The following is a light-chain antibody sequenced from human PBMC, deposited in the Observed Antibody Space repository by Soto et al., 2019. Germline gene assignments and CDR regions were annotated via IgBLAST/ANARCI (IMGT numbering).Light chain of an antibody. J-gene: IGLJ3*02. CDR1: ALPKQY. CDR3: QSADSSGTLWV. V-gene: IGLV3-25*03. Sequence: SYELTQPPSVSVSPGQTARIACSGDALPKQYAYWYQQKPGQAPVLVIYKDSERPSGIPERFSASSSGTTVTLTISGVQAEDEADYYCQSADSSGTLWVFGGGTKLTVL. CDR2: KDS.